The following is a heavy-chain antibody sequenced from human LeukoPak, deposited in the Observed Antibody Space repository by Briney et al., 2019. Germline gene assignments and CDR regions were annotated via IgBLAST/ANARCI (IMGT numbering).Heavy chain of an antibody. CDR1: GFTFSSYA. CDR3: ARGGVDHYGSGTYYLMYYFDY. Sequence: GGSLRLSCTASGFTFSSYAMHWVRQAPGKGLEWVAVIPYHGFTKNYADSVQGRFTISRDNSKDTLSLQMNSLRDDDTAVYFCARGGVDHYGSGTYYLMYYFDYWGQGALVTVSS. D-gene: IGHD3-10*01. J-gene: IGHJ4*02. V-gene: IGHV3-30*04. CDR2: IPYHGFTK.